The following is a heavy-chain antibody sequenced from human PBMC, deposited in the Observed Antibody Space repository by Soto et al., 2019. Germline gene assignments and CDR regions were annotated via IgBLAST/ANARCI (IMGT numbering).Heavy chain of an antibody. J-gene: IGHJ4*02. D-gene: IGHD6-19*01. CDR3: ARDLGSEQWFFDN. V-gene: IGHV4-31*03. Sequence: QVQLQESGPGLVKPSQTLSLTCLVSGASVSGDGSYCSWIRQHPGKGLEFIGYIHNSGSTYSNPSLDNRVAMSIDTSKNQFYLRLSSVTAADSAVYFCARDLGSEQWFFDNWGQGILVTVSS. CDR2: IHNSGST. CDR1: GASVSGDGSY.